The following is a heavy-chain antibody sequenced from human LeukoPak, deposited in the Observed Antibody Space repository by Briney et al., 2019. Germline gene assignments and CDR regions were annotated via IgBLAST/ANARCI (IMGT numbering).Heavy chain of an antibody. CDR1: GFTFSNNW. CDR2: ISSSSGSI. CDR3: ARSIVPDGTSPFDY. D-gene: IGHD6-13*01. J-gene: IGHJ4*02. Sequence: PGGSLRLSCAASGFTFSNNWMTWVRQAPGKGLEWVSFISSSSGSIYYADSVKGRITISRDNAKNSLYLQMNSLRAEDTAVYYCARSIVPDGTSPFDYWGQGTLVTVSS. V-gene: IGHV3-48*04.